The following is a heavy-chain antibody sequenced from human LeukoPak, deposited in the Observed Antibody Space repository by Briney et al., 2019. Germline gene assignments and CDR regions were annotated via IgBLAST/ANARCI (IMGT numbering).Heavy chain of an antibody. D-gene: IGHD3-22*01. CDR2: IKSKTDGGTT. CDR3: TTDVGSSGYPFDY. J-gene: IGHJ4*02. V-gene: IGHV3-15*01. CDR1: GFTFSNAW. Sequence: GGPLRLSCAASGFTFSNAWMSWVRQAPGKGLEWVGRIKSKTDGGTTDYAAPVKGRFTISRDDSKNTPYLQMNSLKTEDTAVYYCTTDVGSSGYPFDYWGQGTLVTVSS.